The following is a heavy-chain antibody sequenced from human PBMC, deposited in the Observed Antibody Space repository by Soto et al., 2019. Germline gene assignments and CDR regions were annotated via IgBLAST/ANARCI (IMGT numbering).Heavy chain of an antibody. D-gene: IGHD6-19*01. CDR3: AKDGASAEKQWLGPEAFDI. CDR1: GFTFSSYA. CDR2: ISGSGGST. J-gene: IGHJ3*02. V-gene: IGHV3-23*01. Sequence: PGGSLRLSCAASGFTFSSYAMSWVRQAPGKGLEWVSAISGSGGSTYYADSVKGRFTISRDNSKNTLYLQMNSLRAEDTAVYYCAKDGASAEKQWLGPEAFDIWGQGTMVTVSS.